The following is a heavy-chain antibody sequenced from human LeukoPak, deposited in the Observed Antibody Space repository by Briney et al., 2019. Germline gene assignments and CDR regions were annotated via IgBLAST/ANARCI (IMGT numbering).Heavy chain of an antibody. Sequence: PGGSLRLSCAASGFTFSSYAMSWVRQAPGKGLEWVSPISGSGSSTYYADSVKGRFTISRDNSKNTLYLQMNSLRAEDTAVYYCAKSTAYYYGSVRPYYYYGMDVWGQGTTVTVSS. J-gene: IGHJ6*02. CDR1: GFTFSSYA. D-gene: IGHD3-10*01. CDR3: AKSTAYYYGSVRPYYYYGMDV. V-gene: IGHV3-23*01. CDR2: ISGSGSST.